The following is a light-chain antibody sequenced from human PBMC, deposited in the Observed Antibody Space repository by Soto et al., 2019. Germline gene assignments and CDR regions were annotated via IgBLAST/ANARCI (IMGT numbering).Light chain of an antibody. J-gene: IGKJ1*01. CDR3: QQYNNWPQT. CDR1: QSVSRSY. V-gene: IGKV3-15*01. CDR2: GAS. Sequence: EIVLTKSPGTLSLSPGDRATLSCRASQSVSRSYLCWYQQKPGQAPRLLIYGASTRATGSPARFSGSGSGTEFTLTISSLQSEDFAVYYCQQYNNWPQTFGQGTKVDIK.